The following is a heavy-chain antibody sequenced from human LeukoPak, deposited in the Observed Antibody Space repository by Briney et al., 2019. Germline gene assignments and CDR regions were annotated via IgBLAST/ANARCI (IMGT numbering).Heavy chain of an antibody. D-gene: IGHD3-10*01. CDR1: GYSFTSYW. Sequence: GESLKISCKGSGYSFTSYWIGWVRQMPGKGLEWMGIIYPGDSDTRYSPSFQGQVTISADKSISTAYLQWSSLKASDTAMYYCARRSMVRGVITYYFDYWGQGTLVTVSS. CDR3: ARRSMVRGVITYYFDY. J-gene: IGHJ4*02. CDR2: IYPGDSDT. V-gene: IGHV5-51*01.